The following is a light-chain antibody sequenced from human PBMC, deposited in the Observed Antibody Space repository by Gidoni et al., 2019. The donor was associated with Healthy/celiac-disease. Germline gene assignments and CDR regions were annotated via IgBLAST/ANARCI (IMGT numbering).Light chain of an antibody. J-gene: IGKJ2*04. CDR2: AAS. CDR3: QQSYSTPCG. V-gene: IGKV1-39*01. Sequence: EIQMTQSPSSLSASVGDRVTITCRASQSISSYLNWYQQKPGKAPKLLIYAASSLQSGVPSRFSGSGSGTDFTLTISSLQPEDFATYYCQQSYSTPCGFGQXTKLEIK. CDR1: QSISSY.